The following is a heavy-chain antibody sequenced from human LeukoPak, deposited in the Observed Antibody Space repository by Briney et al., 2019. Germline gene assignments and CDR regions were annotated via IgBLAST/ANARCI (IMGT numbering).Heavy chain of an antibody. CDR1: GHTLMNYA. Sequence: GGSLTLFCRASGHTLMNYAMNWVRQATGRALEWVSSMSSSSSYTYYADSVRGRFTISRDNRRYSLYLQMSSLRAEDTAVYYCARDHIDFYEIVSGYRDYWGQGALIAVCS. D-gene: IGHD3-9*01. CDR3: ARDHIDFYEIVSGYRDY. J-gene: IGHJ4*02. V-gene: IGHV3-21*01. CDR2: MSSSSSYT.